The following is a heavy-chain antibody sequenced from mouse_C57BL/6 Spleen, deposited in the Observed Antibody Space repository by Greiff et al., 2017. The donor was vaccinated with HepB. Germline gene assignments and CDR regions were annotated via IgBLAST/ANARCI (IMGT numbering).Heavy chain of an antibody. D-gene: IGHD1-1*01. V-gene: IGHV1-39*01. CDR1: GYSFTDYN. CDR3: ARDDGSSYRYFDV. J-gene: IGHJ1*03. Sequence: LVESGPELVKPGASVKISCKASGYSFTDYNMNWVKQSNGKSLEWIGVLNPNYGTTSYNQKFKGKATLTVDQSSSTAYMQLNSLTSEDSAVYYCARDDGSSYRYFDVWGTGTTVTVSS. CDR2: LNPNYGTT.